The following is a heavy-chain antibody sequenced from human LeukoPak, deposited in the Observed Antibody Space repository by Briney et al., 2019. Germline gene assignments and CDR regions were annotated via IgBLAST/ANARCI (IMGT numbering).Heavy chain of an antibody. J-gene: IGHJ4*02. V-gene: IGHV3-21*01. Sequence: GGSLRLSCTASGFTFSTYDMNWVRQAPAKGLEWVSSISSNGFYIHYLDSVKGRFTVSRDNAKNSLYLQVRSLRVEDTAVYYCVRGAQQLLFDYWGQGTLVTVSS. CDR1: GFTFSTYD. CDR2: ISSNGFYI. D-gene: IGHD4-23*01. CDR3: VRGAQQLLFDY.